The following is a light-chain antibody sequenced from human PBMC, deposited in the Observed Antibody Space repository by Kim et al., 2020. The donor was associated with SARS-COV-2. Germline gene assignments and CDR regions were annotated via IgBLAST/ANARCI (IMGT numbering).Light chain of an antibody. CDR1: RKMDNS. CDR3: QHRRNWPPALT. Sequence: SGESAALPAGATRKMDNSLALDRQPPGPAPRLLISDEAIRAAGIPNRFRASGSGTDFTLTIGSLAPEDFAFYYCQHRRNWPPALTFGGGTKVDIK. J-gene: IGKJ4*02. V-gene: IGKV3-11*01. CDR2: DEA.